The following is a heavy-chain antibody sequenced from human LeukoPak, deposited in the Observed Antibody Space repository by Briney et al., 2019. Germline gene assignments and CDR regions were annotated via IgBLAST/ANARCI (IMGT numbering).Heavy chain of an antibody. CDR2: VNPNSGGT. CDR3: ARGRRILVEDTNAGDYFDY. J-gene: IGHJ4*02. Sequence: EASVKVSCKASGYTFTGYYILWVRQAPGQGLEWMGWVNPNSGGTYYAQKVQGRVTMTRDTSISTAYMELSRLRSDDTAVYYCARGRRILVEDTNAGDYFDYWGQGTLVTVSS. D-gene: IGHD1-26*01. V-gene: IGHV1-2*02. CDR1: GYTFTGYY.